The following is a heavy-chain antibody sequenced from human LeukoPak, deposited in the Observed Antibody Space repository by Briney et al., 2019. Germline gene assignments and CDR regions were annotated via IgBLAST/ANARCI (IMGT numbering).Heavy chain of an antibody. CDR1: GFTFSSYA. CDR2: ISGSGGST. J-gene: IGHJ4*02. D-gene: IGHD3-10*01. CDR3: AKRGASAGYYYGSGGYNDY. V-gene: IGHV3-23*01. Sequence: GGSLRLSCAASGFTFSSYAMSWVRQAPGKGLEWVSAISGSGGSTYYADSVKGRFTISRDNSKNTLYLQMNSLRAEDTAVYYCAKRGASAGYYYGSGGYNDYWGQGPRVTVSS.